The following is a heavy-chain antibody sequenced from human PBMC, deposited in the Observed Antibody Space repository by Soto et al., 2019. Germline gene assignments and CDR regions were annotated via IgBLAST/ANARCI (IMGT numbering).Heavy chain of an antibody. Sequence: SVKVSCKASGGTFNNYVINWVRQAPGQGLEWMAGIIPIFGTPNYAQKFQGRVTITADKSTSTAYMELNSLRSEDTAVYYCAGRCVGTNCLAPFASWGQGPLVTVSS. V-gene: IGHV1-69*06. D-gene: IGHD2-2*01. CDR1: GGTFNNYV. CDR2: IIPIFGTP. J-gene: IGHJ4*02. CDR3: AGRCVGTNCLAPFAS.